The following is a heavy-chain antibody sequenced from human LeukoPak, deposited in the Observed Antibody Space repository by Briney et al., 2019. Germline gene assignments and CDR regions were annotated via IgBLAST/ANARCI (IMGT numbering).Heavy chain of an antibody. CDR2: IYYSGST. CDR3: AKIPHYYDSSGYYY. CDR1: GGSISSYY. D-gene: IGHD3-22*01. V-gene: IGHV4-59*12. Sequence: SETLSLTCTVSGGSISSYYWSWIRQPPGKGLEWIGYIYYSGSTNYNPSLKSRVTISVDKSKNQFSLKLSSVTAADTAVYYCAKIPHYYDSSGYYYFGQGTLVTVSS. J-gene: IGHJ4*02.